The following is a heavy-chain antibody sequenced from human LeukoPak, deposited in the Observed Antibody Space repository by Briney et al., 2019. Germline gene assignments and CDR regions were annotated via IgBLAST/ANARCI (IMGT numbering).Heavy chain of an antibody. V-gene: IGHV3-21*01. CDR3: ASHVGSTRNFDY. Sequence: MAGGSLRLSCAASGFTFSTYSMNWVRQAPGKGLEWVSSISSTSKYVYYADSVKGRFTVSRDNAKNSLFLQMNSLRAEDTAVYYCASHVGSTRNFDYWGQGTLVTVSS. CDR1: GFTFSTYS. CDR2: ISSTSKYV. D-gene: IGHD2-2*01. J-gene: IGHJ4*02.